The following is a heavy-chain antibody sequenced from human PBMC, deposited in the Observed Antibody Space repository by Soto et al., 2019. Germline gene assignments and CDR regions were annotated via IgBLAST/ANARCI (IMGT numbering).Heavy chain of an antibody. J-gene: IGHJ4*02. CDR2: ISSSTSHS. CDR3: ARGRGAAADHLDF. D-gene: IGHD2-2*01. Sequence: QVQLVESGGGLVKPGGSLRLSCAVSGFTFSDYYMTWIRQAPGQGLEWVSYISSSTSHSNYADSVKGRFTISRDNAKNALLLKRNSLRAEDTAEYYCARGRGAAADHLDFWGEGTLVTVSS. CDR1: GFTFSDYY. V-gene: IGHV3-11*05.